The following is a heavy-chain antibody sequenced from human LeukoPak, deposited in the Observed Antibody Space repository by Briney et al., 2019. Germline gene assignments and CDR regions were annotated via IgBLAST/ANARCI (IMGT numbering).Heavy chain of an antibody. CDR3: ASDYDSSGYYYPKFDY. D-gene: IGHD3-22*01. J-gene: IGHJ4*02. CDR1: GGTFSSYA. V-gene: IGHV1-69*05. Sequence: SVKVSCKASGGTFSSYAISWVRQAPGQGLEWMGRIIPIFGTANYAQKFQGRVTITTDESTSTAYMELSSLRSEDTALYYCASDYDSSGYYYPKFDYWGQGTLVSVSS. CDR2: IIPIFGTA.